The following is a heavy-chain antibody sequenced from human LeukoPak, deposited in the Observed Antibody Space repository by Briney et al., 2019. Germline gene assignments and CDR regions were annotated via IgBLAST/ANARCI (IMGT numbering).Heavy chain of an antibody. J-gene: IGHJ4*02. D-gene: IGHD3-10*01. V-gene: IGHV1-69*04. CDR1: GGTFSSYA. CDR3: ARGAITMVRELDY. CDR2: IIPILGIA. Sequence: GASVKVSCKASGGTFSSYAISWVRQAPGQGLEWMGRIIPILGIANYAQKFQGRVTITADKSTSTAYMELSSLRSEDTAVYYCARGAITMVRELDYWGQGTLVTVSS.